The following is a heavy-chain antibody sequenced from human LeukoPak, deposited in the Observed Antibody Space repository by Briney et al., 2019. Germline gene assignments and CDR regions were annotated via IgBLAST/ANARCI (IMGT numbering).Heavy chain of an antibody. CDR1: GFTFSSYA. CDR3: AKDTTTHDYGDHDYFDY. CDR2: ISGSGGST. Sequence: PGGSLRLSCAASGFTFSSYAMSWVRQAPGKGLEWVSAISGSGGSTYYADSVKGRFTISRDNSKNTLYLQMNSLRAEDTAVYYCAKDTTTHDYGDHDYFDYWGQGTLVTVSS. J-gene: IGHJ4*02. V-gene: IGHV3-23*01. D-gene: IGHD4-17*01.